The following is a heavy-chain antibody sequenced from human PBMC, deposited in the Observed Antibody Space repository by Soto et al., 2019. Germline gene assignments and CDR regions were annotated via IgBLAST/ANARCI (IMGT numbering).Heavy chain of an antibody. V-gene: IGHV3-30-3*01. J-gene: IGHJ4*02. CDR1: GFTFSSYA. Sequence: QVQLVESGGGVVQPGRSLRLSCAASGFTFSSYAMHWVRQAPGKGLEWVAVISYDGSNKYYADSVKGRFTISRDNSKNTLYLQMNSLRAGDTVVYYCASDYHSNWGQGTLVTVSS. CDR3: ASDYHSN. D-gene: IGHD6-13*01. CDR2: ISYDGSNK.